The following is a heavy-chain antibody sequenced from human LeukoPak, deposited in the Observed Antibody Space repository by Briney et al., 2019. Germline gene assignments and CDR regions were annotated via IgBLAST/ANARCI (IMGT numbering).Heavy chain of an antibody. D-gene: IGHD1-26*01. V-gene: IGHV4-30-4*01. CDR3: VRDRSGSYGVSGLDV. J-gene: IGHJ6*02. CDR1: GGSIGSGDHY. CDR2: ISYSGHT. Sequence: SETLSLTCTVSGGSIGSGDHYWSWIRQPPGRGLEWIGYISYSGHTYYNSSLKSRVTISVDSSKKQFSLNLHSVTAADTAVYYCVRDRSGSYGVSGLDVWGQGTTVTVSS.